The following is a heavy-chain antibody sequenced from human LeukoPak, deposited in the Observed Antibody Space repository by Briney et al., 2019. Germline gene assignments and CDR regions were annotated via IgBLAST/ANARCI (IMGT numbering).Heavy chain of an antibody. CDR2: INPNHGGT. CDR3: ARAGLGYDFFDY. V-gene: IGHV1-2*02. J-gene: IGHJ4*02. CDR1: GYSFTDYY. D-gene: IGHD5-12*01. Sequence: ASVKVSCKASGYSFTDYYINWVRQAPGQGLEWMGWINPNHGGTHYAQKFQGRVTMTRNTSISTAYMELSSLRSEDTAVYYCARAGLGYDFFDYWGQGTLVTVSS.